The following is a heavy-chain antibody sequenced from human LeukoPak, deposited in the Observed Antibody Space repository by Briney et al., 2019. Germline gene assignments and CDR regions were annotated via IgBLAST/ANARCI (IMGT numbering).Heavy chain of an antibody. CDR3: AKKAHYDAYAKYFDY. D-gene: IGHD4-17*01. CDR1: GFTFSNYA. J-gene: IGHJ4*02. V-gene: IGHV3-23*01. CDR2: LSDSGVYT. Sequence: HSGGSLRLSCAASGFTFSNYAMTWVRQAPGKGLEWVSILSDSGVYTYYADSVKGRFTISRDNSNNILYLQMNSLRAEDTAVYYCAKKAHYDAYAKYFDYWGQGTLVTVSS.